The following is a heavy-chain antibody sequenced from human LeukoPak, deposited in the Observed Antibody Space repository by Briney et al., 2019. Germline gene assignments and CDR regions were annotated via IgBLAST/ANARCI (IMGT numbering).Heavy chain of an antibody. V-gene: IGHV3-23*01. J-gene: IGHJ4*02. CDR1: GFTFSIYA. D-gene: IGHD1-14*01. CDR2: ISGSGGST. CDR3: ASVNNRIHLLDY. Sequence: GGSLRLSCAASGFTFSIYAMSWVRQAPGKGLEWVSAISGSGGSTYYADSVKGRFTISRDNSKNTLYLQMNSLRAEDTAVYYCASVNNRIHLLDYWGQGTLVTVSS.